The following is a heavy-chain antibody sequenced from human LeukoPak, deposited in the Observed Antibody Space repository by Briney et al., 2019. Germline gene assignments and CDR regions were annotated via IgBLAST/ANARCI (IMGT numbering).Heavy chain of an antibody. CDR2: IYHSGST. V-gene: IGHV4-30-2*01. J-gene: IGHJ5*02. Sequence: PSETLSLTCAVSGGSISSGGYSWSWIRQPPGKGLKWIGYIYHSGSTYYNPSLKSRVTISVDRSKNQFSLKLSSVTAADTAVYYCARGVRVRGGNWFDPWGRGTLVTVSS. D-gene: IGHD3-10*01. CDR1: GGSISSGGYS. CDR3: ARGVRVRGGNWFDP.